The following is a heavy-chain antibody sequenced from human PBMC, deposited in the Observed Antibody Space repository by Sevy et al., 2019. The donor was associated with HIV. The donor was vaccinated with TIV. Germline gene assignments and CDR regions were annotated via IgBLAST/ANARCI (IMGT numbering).Heavy chain of an antibody. CDR1: GFTFSSYG. V-gene: IGHV3-33*01. D-gene: IGHD3-9*01. CDR2: IWYDGSNK. Sequence: GGSLRLSCAASGFTFSSYGMHWVRQAPGKGLEWVAVIWYDGSNKYYADSVKGRFTISRDNSKNTLYLQMNSLRAEDTAVYYCARGGNWFRSWGQGTLDTVSS. CDR3: ARGGNWFRS. J-gene: IGHJ4*02.